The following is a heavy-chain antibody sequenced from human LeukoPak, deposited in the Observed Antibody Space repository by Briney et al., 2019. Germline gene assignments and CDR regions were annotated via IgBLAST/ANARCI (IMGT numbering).Heavy chain of an antibody. CDR3: ASSTRNSDY. CDR1: GGSISSGGYS. Sequence: KTSQTLSLTCAVSGGSISSGGYSWSWIRQPPGKGLEWTGYIYHSGSTYYNPSLKSRVTISVDRSKNQFSLKLSSVTAADTAVYYCASSTRNSDYWGQGTLVTVSS. D-gene: IGHD2-2*01. J-gene: IGHJ4*02. CDR2: IYHSGST. V-gene: IGHV4-30-2*01.